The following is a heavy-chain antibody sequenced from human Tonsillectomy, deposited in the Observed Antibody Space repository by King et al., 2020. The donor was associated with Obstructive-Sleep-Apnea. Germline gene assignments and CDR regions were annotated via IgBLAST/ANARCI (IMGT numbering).Heavy chain of an antibody. CDR2: IKQDGSEK. D-gene: IGHD2-2*01. J-gene: IGHJ2*01. Sequence: VQLVESGGGLVQPGGSLRLSCAASGFSFSSYWMSWVRQAPGKGLEWVANIKQDGSEKYYVDSVKGRFTISRDNAQNSLYLQMNNLRADDTAVYYCARGGDIVVVTTAMRSWYFDLWGRGTLVTVSS. CDR3: ARGGDIVVVTTAMRSWYFDL. V-gene: IGHV3-7*01. CDR1: GFSFSSYW.